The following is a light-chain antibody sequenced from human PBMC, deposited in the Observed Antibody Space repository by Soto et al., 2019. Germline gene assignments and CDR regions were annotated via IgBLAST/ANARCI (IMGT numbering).Light chain of an antibody. J-gene: IGLJ1*01. V-gene: IGLV2-14*01. Sequence: QSALTQPASVSGSPGQSITISCTGTSSDVGGYNYVSWYQQHPGKAPKLMIYDVSNRPSGVSNRFSGSKSGNTASLTISGLQAEDEADYCCSYYTSISTLPAFGT. CDR3: SYYTSISTLPA. CDR2: DVS. CDR1: SSDVGGYNY.